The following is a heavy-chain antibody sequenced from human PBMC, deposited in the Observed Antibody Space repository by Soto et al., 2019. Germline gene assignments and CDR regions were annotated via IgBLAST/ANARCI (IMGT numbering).Heavy chain of an antibody. D-gene: IGHD2-21*01. CDR2: IYYSGTT. CDR1: GGSISSYY. J-gene: IGHJ4*02. CDR3: ARGGGLFTH. Sequence: SETLSLTCTVSGGSISSYYWSWSRQPPGKGLEWIGYIYYSGTTNYNLSLKSRVIISVDTSKNQFSLKLSSVTAADTAVYYCARGGGLFTHWGQGTLVTVPS. V-gene: IGHV4-59*01.